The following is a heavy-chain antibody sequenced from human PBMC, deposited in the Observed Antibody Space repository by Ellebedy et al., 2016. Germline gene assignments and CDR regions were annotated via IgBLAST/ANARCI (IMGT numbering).Heavy chain of an antibody. V-gene: IGHV4-34*01. D-gene: IGHD6-19*01. J-gene: IGHJ4*02. CDR3: ARRGGFSGWYGDY. Sequence: GSLRLSCAVYGGSFSGYYWSWIRQPPGKGLEWIGEINHSGSTNYNPSLKSRVTISVDTSKNQFSLKLSSVTAADTAVYYCARRGGFSGWYGDYWGQGTLVTVSS. CDR1: GGSFSGYY. CDR2: INHSGST.